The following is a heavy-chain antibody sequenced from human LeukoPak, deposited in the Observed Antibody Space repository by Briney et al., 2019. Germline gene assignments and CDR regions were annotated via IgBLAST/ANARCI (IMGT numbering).Heavy chain of an antibody. CDR3: ARGLGIVGATRFDY. CDR1: GYTFTSYD. D-gene: IGHD1-26*01. Sequence: ASVKVSCKASGYTFTSYDINWVRRATGQGLEWMGWMNPNSGNTGYAQKFQGRVTMTRNTSISTAYMELSSLRSEDTAVYYCARGLGIVGATRFDYWGQGTLVTVSS. V-gene: IGHV1-8*01. J-gene: IGHJ4*02. CDR2: MNPNSGNT.